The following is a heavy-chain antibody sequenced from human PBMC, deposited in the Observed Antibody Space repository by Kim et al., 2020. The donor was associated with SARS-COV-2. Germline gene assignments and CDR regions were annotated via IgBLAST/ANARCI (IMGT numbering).Heavy chain of an antibody. J-gene: IGHJ6*02. CDR2: ISYDGSNK. Sequence: GGSLRLSCAASGFTFSSYGMHWVRQAPGKGLEWVAVISYDGSNKYYADSVKDLFTISRDNSKNTLYLQMNSLRAEDTAVYYCSRVGLPGYYLPDYYSGMAVWGQGTTVTVSS. D-gene: IGHD3-9*01. CDR1: GFTFSSYG. CDR3: SRVGLPGYYLPDYYSGMAV. V-gene: IGHV3-33*05.